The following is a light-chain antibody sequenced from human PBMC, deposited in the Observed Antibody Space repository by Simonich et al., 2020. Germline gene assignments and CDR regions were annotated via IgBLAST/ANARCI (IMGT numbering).Light chain of an antibody. V-gene: IGKV3-11*01. J-gene: IGKJ2*01. CDR1: QRVSSY. CDR2: DAS. CDR3: QQRSNWPPYT. Sequence: EIVLTTSPDTLSLSPGERATLSCRARQRVSSYLTWYQQKPGQAPRLLIYDASNRATGIPARFSGSGSGTDFTLTISSLEPEDFAVYYCQQRSNWPPYTFGQGTKLEIK.